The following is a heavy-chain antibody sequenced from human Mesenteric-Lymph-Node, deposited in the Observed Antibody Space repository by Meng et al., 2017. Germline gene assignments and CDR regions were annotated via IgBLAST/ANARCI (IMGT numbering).Heavy chain of an antibody. CDR1: GYSFTTYG. CDR2: VNAASGNT. D-gene: IGHD2-21*02. CDR3: AKSSLHAGTLYFDS. J-gene: IGHJ4*02. Sequence: QVQLVQSGAEVKNPGASVKVPCKTSGYSFTTYGIHWVRQAPGQSLVWMGWVNAASGNTRYSQKFQDRVTINRDTSASSAYMEVSSLRSEDTAVYYCAKSSLHAGTLYFDSWGQGTLVTVSS. V-gene: IGHV1-3*01.